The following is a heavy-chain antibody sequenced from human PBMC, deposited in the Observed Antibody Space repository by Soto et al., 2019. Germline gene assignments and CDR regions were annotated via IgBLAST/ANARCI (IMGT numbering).Heavy chain of an antibody. CDR2: IYHSGST. V-gene: IGHV4-30-2*01. D-gene: IGHD6-6*01. CDR1: GGSISSGGYS. J-gene: IGHJ4*02. CDR3: ASLAARGEDY. Sequence: ASETLSLTCAVSGGSISSGGYSWSWIRQPPGKGLEWIGYIYHSGSTYYNPSLKSRVTISVDRSKNQFSLKLSSVTAADTAVYYCASLAARGEDYWGQGTLVTVSS.